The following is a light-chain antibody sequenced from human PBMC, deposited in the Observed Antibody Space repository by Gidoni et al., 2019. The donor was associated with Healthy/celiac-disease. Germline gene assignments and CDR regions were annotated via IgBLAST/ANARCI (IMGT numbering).Light chain of an antibody. CDR2: GAY. J-gene: IGKJ1*01. V-gene: IGKV3-15*01. CDR3: QQYNNWPQT. Sequence: EIVLTQSPATLSLSPGERSTLSCRASQSVSSNLSLYQQKPGQAPRLLIYGAYTRATGIPARFSGSGSGTDVTLTISSLQSEDWAVYYCQQYNNWPQTFXXXTKVEIK. CDR1: QSVSSN.